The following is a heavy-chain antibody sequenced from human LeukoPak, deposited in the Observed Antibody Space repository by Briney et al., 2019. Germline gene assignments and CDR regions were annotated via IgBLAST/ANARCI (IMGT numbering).Heavy chain of an antibody. Sequence: GGSLRLSCAASGFTFSSYSMNWVRQAPGKGLEWVSSISSSSSYIYYADSVKGRFTISRDNAKNSPYLQMNSLRAEDTAVYYCAHGGVAAKGFDYWGQGTLVTVSS. CDR1: GFTFSSYS. CDR3: AHGGVAAKGFDY. CDR2: ISSSSSYI. J-gene: IGHJ4*02. V-gene: IGHV3-21*01. D-gene: IGHD2-15*01.